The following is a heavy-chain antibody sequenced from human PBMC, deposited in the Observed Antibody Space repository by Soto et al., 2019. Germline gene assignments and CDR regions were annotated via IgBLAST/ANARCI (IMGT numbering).Heavy chain of an antibody. J-gene: IGHJ4*02. V-gene: IGHV3-21*06. CDR2: ISSRDTFI. CDR1: GFNCGDYS. CDR3: ARRENDTTSYYWLH. D-gene: IGHD3-10*01. Sequence: GGSLRLSCVASGFNCGDYSMNWVRQAPGKGLEWVASISSRDTFIQYGDSVRGRFTISGDNARNALYLHLNDVRADDTAMYYCARRENDTTSYYWLHWGRGTLVTVSS.